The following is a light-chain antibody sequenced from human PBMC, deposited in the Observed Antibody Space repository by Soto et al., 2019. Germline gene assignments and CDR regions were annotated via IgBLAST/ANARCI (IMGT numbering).Light chain of an antibody. Sequence: EIVLTQSPATLSLSPGERATLSCRASQSVSSYLAWYQQKPGQAPRLLIYDASNRATGIPTRSSGSGSGTDFTLTISTLEPADFAIYYCQQRSNWPWTFGQGTKVEIK. J-gene: IGKJ1*01. CDR1: QSVSSY. V-gene: IGKV3-11*01. CDR3: QQRSNWPWT. CDR2: DAS.